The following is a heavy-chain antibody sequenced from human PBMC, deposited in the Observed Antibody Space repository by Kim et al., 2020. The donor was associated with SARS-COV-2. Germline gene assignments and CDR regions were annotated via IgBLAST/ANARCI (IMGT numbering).Heavy chain of an antibody. V-gene: IGHV3-23*01. J-gene: IGHJ4*02. D-gene: IGHD7-27*01. CDR3: AKRYNINWGPFDY. CDR2: ISSSGDST. CDR1: GFTFSYA. Sequence: GGSLRLSCAASGFTFSYAMSWVRQAPGKGLEWVSAISSSGDSTYYADSVKGRFTISRDNSKSTLYLQMNSLRAEDTAVYYCAKRYNINWGPFDYWGQGTLVTVSS.